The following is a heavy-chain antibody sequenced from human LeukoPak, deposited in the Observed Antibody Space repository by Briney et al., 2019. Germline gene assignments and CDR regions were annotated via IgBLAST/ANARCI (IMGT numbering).Heavy chain of an antibody. CDR2: IYYSGST. J-gene: IGHJ4*02. Sequence: PSETLSLTCTVSGGSISSYYWSWIRQPPGKGLEWIGYIYYSGSTNYNPSLKSRVTISADMSKKQVSLKLSSVTAADTAVYYCARDEGGGGYWGQGTLVTVST. CDR3: ARDEGGGGY. D-gene: IGHD3-16*01. CDR1: GGSISSYY. V-gene: IGHV4-59*12.